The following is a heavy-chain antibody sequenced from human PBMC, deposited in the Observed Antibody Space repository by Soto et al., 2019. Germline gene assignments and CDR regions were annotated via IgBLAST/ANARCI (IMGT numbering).Heavy chain of an antibody. J-gene: IGHJ3*02. D-gene: IGHD3-3*01. V-gene: IGHV3-23*01. CDR3: ASLYDFWSGYFKHPYDAFDI. CDR2: ISGSSGTI. Sequence: GGSLRLSCAASGFTFSSYAMSWVRQAPGKGLEWVSAISGSSGTIYYADSVKGRFTISRDNAKNSLYLQMNSLRAEDTAVYYCASLYDFWSGYFKHPYDAFDIWGQGTMVTVSS. CDR1: GFTFSSYA.